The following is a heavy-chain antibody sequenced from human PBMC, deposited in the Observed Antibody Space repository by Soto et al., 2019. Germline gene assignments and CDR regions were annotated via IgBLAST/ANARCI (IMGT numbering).Heavy chain of an antibody. CDR3: ARDSIVGATLDYYYGMDV. CDR1: GFTSSSYW. CDR2: IKQDGSEK. D-gene: IGHD1-26*01. Sequence: PGGSLRLSCAASGFTSSSYWMSWVRQAPGKGLEWVANIKQDGSEKYYVDSVKGRFTISRDNAENSLYLQMNSLRAEDTAVYYCARDSIVGATLDYYYGMDVWGQGTTVTVSS. J-gene: IGHJ6*02. V-gene: IGHV3-7*05.